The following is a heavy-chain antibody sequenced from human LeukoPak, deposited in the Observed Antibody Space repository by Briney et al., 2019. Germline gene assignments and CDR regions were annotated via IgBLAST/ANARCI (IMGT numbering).Heavy chain of an antibody. CDR1: GGSISSSNW. CDR2: IYHSGST. Sequence: SETLSLTCAVSGGSISSSNWWSWVRQPPGKGLEWIGEIYHSGSTNYNPSLKSRVTTSVDKSKNQFSLKLTSASAADTAVYYCARVGQVTMVRGLIVGFNFDHWGQGILVTVSS. J-gene: IGHJ4*02. V-gene: IGHV4-4*02. D-gene: IGHD3-10*01. CDR3: ARVGQVTMVRGLIVGFNFDH.